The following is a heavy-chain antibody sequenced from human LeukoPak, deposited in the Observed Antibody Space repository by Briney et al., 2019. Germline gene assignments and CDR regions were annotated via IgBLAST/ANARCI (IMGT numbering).Heavy chain of an antibody. V-gene: IGHV3-43*02. CDR2: ISGDDSST. D-gene: IGHD6-13*01. CDR3: AKALYSSSWYGLY. Sequence: GGSLRLSCAASGFTFDDYAMHWVRQGPGKGLEWVSLISGDDSSTFYADSVKGRFTISRDNSKNTLYLQMNSLRAEDTAVYYCAKALYSSSWYGLYWGQGTLVTVSS. J-gene: IGHJ4*02. CDR1: GFTFDDYA.